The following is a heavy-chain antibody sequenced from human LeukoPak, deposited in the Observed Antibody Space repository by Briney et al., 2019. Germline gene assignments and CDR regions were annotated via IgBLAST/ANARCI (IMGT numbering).Heavy chain of an antibody. D-gene: IGHD3-10*01. J-gene: IGHJ5*02. CDR3: ARYNFGSGGYDDWFDP. Sequence: GASVKVSCKASGYTFNTYAISWVRQAPGQGLEWMGWISVYNGKTNSAQKFQGRVTMTTDTSTSTAYMELRSLRSDDTAVYYCARYNFGSGGYDDWFDPWGQGTLVTVSS. CDR2: ISVYNGKT. V-gene: IGHV1-18*01. CDR1: GYTFNTYA.